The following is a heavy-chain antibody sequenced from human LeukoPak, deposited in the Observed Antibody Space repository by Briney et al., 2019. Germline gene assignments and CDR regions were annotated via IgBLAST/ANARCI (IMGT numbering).Heavy chain of an antibody. CDR1: GFTFNSYG. CDR2: ISGSGGST. Sequence: GGSLRLSCAASGFTFNSYGMSWVRQAPGKGLEWVSAISGSGGSTYYADSVKGRFTISRDNSKNTLYLQINSLRAEDTAVYYCARDKSGSYPDGDYWGQGTLVTVSS. J-gene: IGHJ4*02. V-gene: IGHV3-23*01. CDR3: ARDKSGSYPDGDY. D-gene: IGHD1-26*01.